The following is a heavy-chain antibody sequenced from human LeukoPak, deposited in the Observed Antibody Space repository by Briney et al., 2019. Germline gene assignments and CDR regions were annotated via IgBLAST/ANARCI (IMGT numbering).Heavy chain of an antibody. J-gene: IGHJ5*02. D-gene: IGHD6-13*01. V-gene: IGHV3-23*01. CDR2: ISGSGGST. CDR3: ARSSSSWYFWFDP. Sequence: GGSLRLSCAASGFTFSSYGMSWVRQAPGKGLEWVSAISGSGGSTYYADSVKGRFTISRDNSKNTLYLQMGSLRAEDMAVYYCARSSSSWYFWFDPWGQGTLVTVSS. CDR1: GFTFSSYG.